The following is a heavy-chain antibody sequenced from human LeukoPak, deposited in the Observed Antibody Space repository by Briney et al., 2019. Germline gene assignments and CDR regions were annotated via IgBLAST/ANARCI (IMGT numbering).Heavy chain of an antibody. Sequence: GGSLRLSCAASGFTFSSYAMSWVRQAPGKGLEWVSAISGSGGSTYYADSVKGRFTISRDNSKNTLYLQMTRLRDEDTAVYYCAKDLGGPFDYWGQGTLVTVSS. CDR3: AKDLGGPFDY. D-gene: IGHD3-16*01. J-gene: IGHJ4*02. CDR2: ISGSGGST. CDR1: GFTFSSYA. V-gene: IGHV3-23*01.